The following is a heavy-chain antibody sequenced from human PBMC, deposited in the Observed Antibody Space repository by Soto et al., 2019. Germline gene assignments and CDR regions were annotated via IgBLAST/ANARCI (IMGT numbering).Heavy chain of an antibody. CDR2: INAYNGNT. CDR1: GYTFTSYG. V-gene: IGHV1-18*01. Sequence: ASVKVSCKASGYTFTSYGISWVRQAPGQGLEWMGWINAYNGNTNYAQKFQGRVTITRDTSASTAYMELSSLRSDDTAVYYCARHGCAWDYWGQGTLVTDSS. D-gene: IGHD6-19*01. J-gene: IGHJ4*02. CDR3: ARHGCAWDY.